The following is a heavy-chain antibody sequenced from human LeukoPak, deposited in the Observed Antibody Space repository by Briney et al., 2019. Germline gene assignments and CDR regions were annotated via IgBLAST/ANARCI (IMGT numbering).Heavy chain of an antibody. CDR1: GFTFSNYG. CDR2: IRNDESNK. J-gene: IGHJ4*02. D-gene: IGHD3-22*01. Sequence: GGSLRLSCAASGFTFSNYGMHWVRQTPGKGLEWVSFIRNDESNKYYTDSVKGRFTISRDNSKNTLYLQMNSLRAEDTAVYYCVGGTGKDSYESSGYYSYFDYWGQGTLVTVSS. CDR3: VGGTGKDSYESSGYYSYFDY. V-gene: IGHV3-30*02.